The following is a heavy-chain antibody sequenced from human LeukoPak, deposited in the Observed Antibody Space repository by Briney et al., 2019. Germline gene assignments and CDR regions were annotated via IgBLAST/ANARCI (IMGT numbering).Heavy chain of an antibody. CDR2: IYYSGST. Sequence: PSETLSLTCTVSGGSICSYNCRWIRQPPGKGLEWIGYIYYSGSTNYNPSLKSRVTISVDTSKNQFSLKLSSVTAADTAVYYCARGHDFWSRYYLTMGFDYWAGRPLLTVSS. J-gene: IGHJ4*02. D-gene: IGHD3-3*01. V-gene: IGHV4-59*01. CDR3: ARGHDFWSRYYLTMGFDY. CDR1: GGSICSYN.